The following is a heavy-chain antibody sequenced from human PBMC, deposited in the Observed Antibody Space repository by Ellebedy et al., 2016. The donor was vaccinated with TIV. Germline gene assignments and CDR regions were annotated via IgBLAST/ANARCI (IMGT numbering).Heavy chain of an antibody. D-gene: IGHD2-21*01. J-gene: IGHJ4*03. CDR1: GFTFSSYD. V-gene: IGHV3-13*01. CDR3: ARVRFGDTAVDY. Sequence: GESLKISCAASGFTFSSYDMHWVRQGTRKGLEWVSAIGTAGDTYYPGSVKGRFTISRENAKNSLYLQITSLRAEDTAVYYCARVRFGDTAVDYWGQGTLVTVSS. CDR2: IGTAGDT.